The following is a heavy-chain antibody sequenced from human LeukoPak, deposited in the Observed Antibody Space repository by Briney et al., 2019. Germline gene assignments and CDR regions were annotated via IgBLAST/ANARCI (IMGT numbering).Heavy chain of an antibody. CDR2: IWYDGSNK. D-gene: IGHD3-22*01. J-gene: IGHJ6*02. CDR1: GFTFSSYG. Sequence: GGSLRLSCAASGFTFSSYGMHWVRQAPGKGLEWVAVIWYDGSNKYYADSVKGRFTISRDNSKNTLYLQMNSLRAEDTAVYYCATRYYYDSSGFRGGMDVWGQGTTVTVSS. CDR3: ATRYYYDSSGFRGGMDV. V-gene: IGHV3-33*01.